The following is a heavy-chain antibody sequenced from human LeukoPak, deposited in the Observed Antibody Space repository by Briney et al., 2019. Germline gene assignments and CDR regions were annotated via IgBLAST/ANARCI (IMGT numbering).Heavy chain of an antibody. V-gene: IGHV4-39*01. CDR2: IHDSGIT. D-gene: IGHD3-10*01. Sequence: SETLSLTCAVSGGSISTRYYYWGWIRHPPGKGLEWIGTIHDSGITYYSPSLKSQVTISVDTSNNQFSLKLSSVTAGDTAVYYCASLYFYGSGSFPNYWGQGILVTVST. J-gene: IGHJ4*02. CDR3: ASLYFYGSGSFPNY. CDR1: GGSISTRYYY.